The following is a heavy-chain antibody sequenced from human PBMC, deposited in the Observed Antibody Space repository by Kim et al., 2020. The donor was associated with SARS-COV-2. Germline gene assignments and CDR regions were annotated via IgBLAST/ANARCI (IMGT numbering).Heavy chain of an antibody. CDR1: GGSFSGYY. CDR3: ASSRKVSSGVPKFVAGRRFDP. Sequence: SETLSLTCAVYGGSFSGYYWSWIRQPPGKGLEWIGEINHSGSTNYNPSLKSRVTISVDTSKNQFSLKLSSVTAADTAVYYCASSRKVSSGVPKFVAGRRFDPWGQGTLVTVSS. V-gene: IGHV4-34*01. CDR2: INHSGST. J-gene: IGHJ5*02. D-gene: IGHD3-10*01.